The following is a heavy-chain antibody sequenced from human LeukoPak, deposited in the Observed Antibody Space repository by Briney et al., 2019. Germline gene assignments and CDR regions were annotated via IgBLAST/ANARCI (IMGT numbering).Heavy chain of an antibody. CDR1: GGSFSGYY. V-gene: IGHV4-34*01. CDR3: AGQASWSYY. D-gene: IGHD6-13*01. J-gene: IGHJ4*02. Sequence: SETLSLTCAVYGGSFSGYYWSWIRQPPGKGLEWIGEINHSGRTNYNPSLKSRVTISVDTSKNQFSLKLSSVTAADTAVYYCAGQASWSYYWGQGTLVTVSS. CDR2: INHSGRT.